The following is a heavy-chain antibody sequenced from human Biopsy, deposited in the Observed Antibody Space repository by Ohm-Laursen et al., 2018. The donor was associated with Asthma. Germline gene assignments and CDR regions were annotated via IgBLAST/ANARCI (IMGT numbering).Heavy chain of an antibody. CDR3: ARAVDYSHYYGIDV. CDR2: ISVYNGNT. CDR1: GYTFNSAG. V-gene: IGHV1-18*01. J-gene: IGHJ6*02. D-gene: IGHD3-10*01. Sequence: SVKVSCKTSGYTFNSAGITWVRQAPGQGLEWMGGISVYNGNTKVAQKLQDRVTMITDISTSTAYMELRSLRSDDTAVYFCARAVDYSHYYGIDVWGQGTTVTVS.